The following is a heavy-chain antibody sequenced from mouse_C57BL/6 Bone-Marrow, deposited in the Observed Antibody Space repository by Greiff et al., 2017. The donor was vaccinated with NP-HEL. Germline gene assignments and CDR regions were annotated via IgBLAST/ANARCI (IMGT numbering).Heavy chain of an antibody. J-gene: IGHJ4*01. Sequence: QVQLQQSGAELVRPGASVTLSCKASGYTFTDYEMHWVKQTPVHGLEWIGAIDPETGGTAYNQKFKGKAILTADKSSSTAYMELRSLTSEDSAVYYCTRVPYYYGSSYAMDYWGQGTSVTVSS. D-gene: IGHD1-1*01. CDR3: TRVPYYYGSSYAMDY. V-gene: IGHV1-15*01. CDR2: IDPETGGT. CDR1: GYTFTDYE.